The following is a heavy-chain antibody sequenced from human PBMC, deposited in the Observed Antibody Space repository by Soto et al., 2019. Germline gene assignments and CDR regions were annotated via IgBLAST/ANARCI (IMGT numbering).Heavy chain of an antibody. CDR2: IYYSGST. D-gene: IGHD2-15*01. Sequence: SETLSLTCTVSGGSISSYYWSWIRQPPGKGLEWIGYIYYSGSTNYNPSLKSRVTISVDTSKSQFSLKLSSVTAADKAVYYCARHSVVPTYYFAYWGQGTLVTVSS. V-gene: IGHV4-59*08. CDR1: GGSISSYY. J-gene: IGHJ4*02. CDR3: ARHSVVPTYYFAY.